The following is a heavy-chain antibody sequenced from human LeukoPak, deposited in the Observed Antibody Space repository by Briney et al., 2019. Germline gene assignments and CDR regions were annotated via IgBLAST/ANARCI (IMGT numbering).Heavy chain of an antibody. D-gene: IGHD2-2*01. V-gene: IGHV1-18*01. J-gene: IGHJ6*02. CDR2: ISAYNGNT. Sequence: ASVNVSCKASGYTFTSYGISWVRQAPAQGLEWMGWISAYNGNTNYAQKLQGRVTMTTDTSTSTAYMELRSLRSDDTAVYYCAREGYCSSTSCPDYYYYYGMDVWGQGTTVTVSS. CDR3: AREGYCSSTSCPDYYYYYGMDV. CDR1: GYTFTSYG.